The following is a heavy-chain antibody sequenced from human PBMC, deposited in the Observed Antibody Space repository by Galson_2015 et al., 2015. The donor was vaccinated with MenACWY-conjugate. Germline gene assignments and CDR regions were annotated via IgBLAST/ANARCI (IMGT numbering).Heavy chain of an antibody. Sequence: SLRLSCAAYGFTFSSYAMNWVRQAPGKGLEWVSTISGSGGSTYYADSVKGRFTISRDNSKNTLNLQMNTLRGEDSAIYYCVKDANYGDFGDFDYWGQGTLVTVSS. V-gene: IGHV3-23*01. D-gene: IGHD4-17*01. CDR2: ISGSGGST. J-gene: IGHJ4*02. CDR3: VKDANYGDFGDFDY. CDR1: GFTFSSYA.